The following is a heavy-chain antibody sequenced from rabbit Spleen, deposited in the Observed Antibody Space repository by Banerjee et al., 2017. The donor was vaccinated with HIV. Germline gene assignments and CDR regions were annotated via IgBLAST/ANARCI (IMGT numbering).Heavy chain of an antibody. D-gene: IGHD1-1*01. V-gene: IGHV1S45*01. J-gene: IGHJ4*01. CDR2: INTATGKA. CDR1: GFSFSDRDV. Sequence: QEQLEESGGGLVKPEGSLTLTCKASGFSFSDRDVMCWVRQAPGKGLEWIACINTATGKAVYASWAKGRFTISKTSSNTVTLQMTSLTAADTATSFCARDLLGVIGWNFNLWGQGTLVTVS. CDR3: ARDLLGVIGWNFNL.